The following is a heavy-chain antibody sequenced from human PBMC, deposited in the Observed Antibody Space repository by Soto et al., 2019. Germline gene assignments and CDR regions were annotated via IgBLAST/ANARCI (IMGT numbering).Heavy chain of an antibody. D-gene: IGHD6-13*01. CDR3: ARDDAYSCSWYPEGYYYDYYGMDV. CDR2: ISYDGSNK. V-gene: IGHV3-30-3*01. Sequence: GGSLSLSCAASGFTFSSYAMHWVRQAPGKGLEWVAVISYDGSNKDYADSVKGRFTISRDNSKNTLYLQMNSLKAEDTAVYYCARDDAYSCSWYPEGYYYDYYGMDVWGQGTTVTVSS. CDR1: GFTFSSYA. J-gene: IGHJ6*02.